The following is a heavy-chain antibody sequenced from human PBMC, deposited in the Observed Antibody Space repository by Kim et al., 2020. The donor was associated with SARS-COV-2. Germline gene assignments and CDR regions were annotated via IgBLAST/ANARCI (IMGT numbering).Heavy chain of an antibody. Sequence: GGSLRLSCAASGFTFSGYNMSWVRQAPGKGLEWISSISSSSSYIYYADSMKGRFTISRDNARASLYLQMNSLRAEDTAVYYCARVLTSSWSYFDYWGPGTLLSVSS. CDR2: ISSSSSYI. V-gene: IGHV3-21*01. CDR3: ARVLTSSWSYFDY. D-gene: IGHD6-13*01. CDR1: GFTFSGYN. J-gene: IGHJ4*02.